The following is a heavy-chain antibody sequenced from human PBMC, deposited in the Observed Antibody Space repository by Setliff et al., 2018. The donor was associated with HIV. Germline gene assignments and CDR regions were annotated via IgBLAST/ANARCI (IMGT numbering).Heavy chain of an antibody. CDR3: ARIWGIPPLYYFDY. V-gene: IGHV1-3*01. J-gene: IGHJ4*03. CDR1: GGTFSSYS. Sequence: ASVKVSCKASGGTFSSYSISWVRQAPGQGLEWMGRIHAGNGYTKYSQKFQGRVTFTRDTSASAAYMDLSSLRSEDTAVYYCARIWGIPPLYYFDYWGQGTTVTVSS. CDR2: IHAGNGYT. D-gene: IGHD3-16*01.